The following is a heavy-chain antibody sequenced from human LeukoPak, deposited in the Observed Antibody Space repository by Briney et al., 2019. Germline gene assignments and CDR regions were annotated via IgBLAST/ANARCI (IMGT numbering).Heavy chain of an antibody. D-gene: IGHD1-26*01. V-gene: IGHV3-23*01. CDR2: ISGSGGST. CDR3: AKAAGATSAFDI. CDR1: GITFDDYG. Sequence: PGGSLRLSCAASGITFDDYGMHWVRQAPGKGLEWVSAISGSGGSTYYADSVKGRFTISRDNSKNTLYLQMNSLRAEDTAVYYCAKAAGATSAFDIWGQGTMVTVSS. J-gene: IGHJ3*02.